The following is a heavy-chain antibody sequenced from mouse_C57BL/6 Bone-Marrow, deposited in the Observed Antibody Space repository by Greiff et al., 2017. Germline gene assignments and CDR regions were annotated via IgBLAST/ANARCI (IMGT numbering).Heavy chain of an antibody. D-gene: IGHD2-3*01. CDR2: INPSTGGT. J-gene: IGHJ4*01. V-gene: IGHV1-42*01. CDR1: GYSFTGYY. CDR3: ARRRRLLRYYAKDY. Sequence: VQLQQSGPELVKPGASVKISCKASGYSFTGYYMNWVKQSPEKSLEWIGEINPSTGGTTYNQKFKAKATLTVDKSSSTAYMQLKSLTSEDSAVYYCARRRRLLRYYAKDYWGQGTSVTVSS.